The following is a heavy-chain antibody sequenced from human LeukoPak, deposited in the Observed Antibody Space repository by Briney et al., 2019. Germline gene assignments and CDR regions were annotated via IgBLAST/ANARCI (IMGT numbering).Heavy chain of an antibody. V-gene: IGHV1-2*02. CDR2: INPNSGGT. CDR1: GSTFTGYY. D-gene: IGHD2-2*01. J-gene: IGHJ6*03. Sequence: GASVKVSCKASGSTFTGYYVHWVRQAPGQGLEWMGWINPNSGGTNYAQKFQGRVTMTRDTSISTAYMELNSLKSDDTAVYYCTRDNSCSSSSCGNTYMDVWGKGTTVTVAS. CDR3: TRDNSCSSSSCGNTYMDV.